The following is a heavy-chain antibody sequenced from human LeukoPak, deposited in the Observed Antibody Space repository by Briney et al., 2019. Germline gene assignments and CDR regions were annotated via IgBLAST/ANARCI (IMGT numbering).Heavy chain of an antibody. CDR2: VYTSGST. J-gene: IGHJ4*02. CDR3: AKSYFDYSTYYSYYFNL. Sequence: WETLSHTCTVSVYPLSGGYWSWIRQPPGRVLEWIGYVYTSGSTNYNPYLKSRVTISVDTSKSQFALKLSSVTAADTAVYYCAKSYFDYSTYYSYYFNLWGQGALVTVSS. V-gene: IGHV4-4*09. D-gene: IGHD4-11*01. CDR1: VYPLSGGY.